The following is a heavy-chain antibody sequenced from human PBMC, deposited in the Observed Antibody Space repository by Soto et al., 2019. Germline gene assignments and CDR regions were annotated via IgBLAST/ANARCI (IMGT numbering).Heavy chain of an antibody. CDR2: ISTYHGYA. CDR1: GYTFNNSG. Sequence: QVQLVQSGAEVKKPGASVKVSCKASGYTFNNSGIIWVRQAPGQGLEGRGWISTYHGYANYAQNVQGRVTMTTDTSTTTAYMELRSLRSDDTAVYYCARNGSGTYYTVPDYWGQGTLVTVSS. D-gene: IGHD3-10*01. V-gene: IGHV1-18*04. CDR3: ARNGSGTYYTVPDY. J-gene: IGHJ4*02.